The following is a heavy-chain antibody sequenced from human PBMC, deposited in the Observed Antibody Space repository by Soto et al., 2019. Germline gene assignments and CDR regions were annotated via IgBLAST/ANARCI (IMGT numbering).Heavy chain of an antibody. D-gene: IGHD1-7*01. CDR2: IGPHSGGT. CDR3: GRGRSGELVVFY. J-gene: IGHJ4*02. CDR1: GYTFTGYY. Sequence: QVQLVQSGAEVKKSGASVKVSCKASGYTFTGYYIHWVRQAPGQRPEWVGEIGPHSGGTKYAQKLQGRVTMTRDTSISTVFMELSNLSPDDTAVYYCGRGRSGELVVFYWGQGTLVTVYS. V-gene: IGHV1-2*02.